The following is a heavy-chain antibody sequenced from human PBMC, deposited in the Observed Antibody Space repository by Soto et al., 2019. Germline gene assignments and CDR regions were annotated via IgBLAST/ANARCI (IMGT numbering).Heavy chain of an antibody. V-gene: IGHV3-30*18. CDR1: GFTFSSYG. Sequence: QVQLVESGGGVVQPGRSLRLSCAASGFTFSSYGMHWVRQAPGKGLEWVAVISYDGSNKYYADSVKGRFTISRDNSKNTLYLQMNSLRAEDTAVYYCAKGGRWELWSDYWGQGTLVTVSS. D-gene: IGHD1-26*01. CDR2: ISYDGSNK. CDR3: AKGGRWELWSDY. J-gene: IGHJ4*02.